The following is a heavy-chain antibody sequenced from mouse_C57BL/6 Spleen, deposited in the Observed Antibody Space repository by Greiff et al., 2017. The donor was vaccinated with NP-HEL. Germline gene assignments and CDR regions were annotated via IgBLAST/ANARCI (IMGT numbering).Heavy chain of an antibody. D-gene: IGHD3-2*02. J-gene: IGHJ2*01. V-gene: IGHV1-69*01. CDR1: GYTFTSYW. CDR3: SRQLRLRGFDY. CDR2: IDPSDSYT. Sequence: QVQLQQPGAELVMPGASVKLSCKASGYTFTSYWMHWVKQRPGQGLEWIGEIDPSDSYTNYNQKFKGKSTLTVDKSSSPAYMQLSSLTSEDSAVYYCSRQLRLRGFDYWGHGPTLTVSS.